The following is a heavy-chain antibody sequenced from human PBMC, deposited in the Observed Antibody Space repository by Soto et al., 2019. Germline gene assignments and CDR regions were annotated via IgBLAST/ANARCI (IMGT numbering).Heavy chain of an antibody. Sequence: GGSLRLSCAASGFTFSSYGMHWVRQAPGKGLEWVAVISYDGSIKYYADSVKGRFPVSRDNAKNSLYLQMTSLRAEDTAVYYCPSYPFGGFRRGEYWFDLWGRGTMVTVAS. D-gene: IGHD3-16*01. CDR1: GFTFSSYG. V-gene: IGHV3-30*03. CDR3: PSYPFGGFRRGEYWFDL. J-gene: IGHJ3*01. CDR2: ISYDGSIK.